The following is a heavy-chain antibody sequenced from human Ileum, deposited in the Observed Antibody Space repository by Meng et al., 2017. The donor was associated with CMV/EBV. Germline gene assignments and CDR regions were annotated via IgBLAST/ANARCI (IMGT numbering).Heavy chain of an antibody. CDR2: IYYSGST. CDR1: GGSISSYY. J-gene: IGHJ4*02. CDR3: ARVRMSTLDY. V-gene: IGHV4-59*01. Sequence: SCTVSGGSISSYYWSWIRQPPGKGLEWIGYIYYSGSTNYNPSLKSRVTISVDTSKNQFSLKLSSVTAADTAVYYCARVRMSTLDYWGQGTLVTVSS.